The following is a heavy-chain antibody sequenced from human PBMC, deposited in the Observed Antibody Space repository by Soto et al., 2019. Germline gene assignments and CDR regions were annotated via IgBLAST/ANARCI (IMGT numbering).Heavy chain of an antibody. CDR2: VNSDGSST. Sequence: GESLKISCAASGFTFSNYWMHWVRQAPGKGLVWVSRVNSDGSSTSYADSVKGRFSISRDNAKNTLYLQMNSLRAEDTAVYYCAREIFYWGQGTLVTVSS. CDR3: AREIFY. V-gene: IGHV3-74*01. CDR1: GFTFSNYW. J-gene: IGHJ4*02. D-gene: IGHD2-15*01.